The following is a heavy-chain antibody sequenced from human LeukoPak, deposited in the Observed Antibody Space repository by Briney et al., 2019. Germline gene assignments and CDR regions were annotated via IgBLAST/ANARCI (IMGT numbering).Heavy chain of an antibody. CDR2: IKSNADGGTP. D-gene: IGHD2/OR15-2a*01. J-gene: IGHJ4*02. Sequence: PGGSLRLXCAASGFSFMNAWMIWVRQAPGKGLEWVGRIKSNADGGTPDYAAPARGRFTISRDDSKNTLYLQMNSLKTEDTAVYYCTTFYHEYSPYWGRGTLVTVSS. CDR3: TTFYHEYSPY. CDR1: GFSFMNAW. V-gene: IGHV3-15*01.